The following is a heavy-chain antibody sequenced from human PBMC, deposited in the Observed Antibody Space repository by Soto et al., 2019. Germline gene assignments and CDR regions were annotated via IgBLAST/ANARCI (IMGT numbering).Heavy chain of an antibody. Sequence: QLQLQESGPGLVKPSETLSLTCTVSGGSISSSSYYWGWIRQPPGKGLEWIGSIYYSGSTYYNPSLKSRVTISVDTSKNQFSLKLSSVTAADTAVYYCARPNVDTAMAIDYWGQGTLVTVSS. CDR2: IYYSGST. V-gene: IGHV4-39*01. CDR1: GGSISSSSYY. CDR3: ARPNVDTAMAIDY. D-gene: IGHD5-18*01. J-gene: IGHJ4*02.